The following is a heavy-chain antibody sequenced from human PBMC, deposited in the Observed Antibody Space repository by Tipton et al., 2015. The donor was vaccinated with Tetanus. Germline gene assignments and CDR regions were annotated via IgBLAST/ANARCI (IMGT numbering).Heavy chain of an antibody. D-gene: IGHD3-10*01. V-gene: IGHV4-39*02. J-gene: IGHJ5*02. CDR1: GGSISDKKYY. Sequence: GLVKPSETLSLNCTVSGGSISDKKYYWGWIRQPPGKGLEWIASIYFKGDTYYSPTLKNRVTIAVGTSQNVFSLRLTSVTAADTAVYYCATHLYGYWFDPWGQGTLVTVSS. CDR2: IYFKGDT. CDR3: ATHLYGYWFDP.